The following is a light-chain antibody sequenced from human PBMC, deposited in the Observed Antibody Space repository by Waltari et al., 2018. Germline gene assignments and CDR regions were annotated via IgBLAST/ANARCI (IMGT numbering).Light chain of an antibody. CDR2: EGT. CDR1: SSDVGRYNL. V-gene: IGLV2-23*01. CDR3: CSYVRDITWV. Sequence: QSALTQPASVSGSPGQSLTISCTGTSSDVGRYNLVPWYQPHPGKAPKLMIYEGTQRPSGVSARFSGSKAVDTAALTISGLQAEDEADYYCCSYVRDITWVFGGETKLTVL. J-gene: IGLJ3*02.